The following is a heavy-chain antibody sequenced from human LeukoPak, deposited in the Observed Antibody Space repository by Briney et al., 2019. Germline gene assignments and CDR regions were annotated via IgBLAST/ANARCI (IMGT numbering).Heavy chain of an antibody. J-gene: IGHJ3*02. CDR2: IYPGDSDT. D-gene: IGHD6-13*01. CDR1: GYSFTSYW. CDR3: AAEQYSSSWLVAFDI. Sequence: GESLKISCKGSGYSFTSYWIGWVRQMPGKGREWMGIIYPGDSDTRYSPSFQGQVTISADKSISTAYLQWSSLKASDTAMYYCAAEQYSSSWLVAFDIWGQGTMVTVSS. V-gene: IGHV5-51*01.